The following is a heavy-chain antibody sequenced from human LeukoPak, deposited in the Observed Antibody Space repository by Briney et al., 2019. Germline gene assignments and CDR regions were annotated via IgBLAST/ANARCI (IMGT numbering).Heavy chain of an antibody. CDR1: GFTFSSYW. Sequence: GSLGLSCAASGFTFSSYWMSWVRQAPGKGLEWVSCISSSGSTIYYADSVKGRFTISRDNARNSLYMETNSLRAQDTAVYYCARGRDSLDSWGQGTLVTVSS. J-gene: IGHJ4*02. CDR2: ISSSGSTI. V-gene: IGHV3-48*01. CDR3: ARGRDSLDS. D-gene: IGHD2-21*01.